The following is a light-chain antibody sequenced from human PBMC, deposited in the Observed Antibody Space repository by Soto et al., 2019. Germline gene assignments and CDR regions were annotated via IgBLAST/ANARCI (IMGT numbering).Light chain of an antibody. CDR3: QHLHGYPIT. CDR1: QGIDTS. J-gene: IGKJ5*01. Sequence: ILLTQSPSSLSASVGDRVTITCRASQGIDTSLAWYQQKPGKAPKLLIDAASNFQSGVPSRFSGSGSGTHFTLTISSRQSEDFETYYCQHLHGYPITFCQGTRLDI. CDR2: AAS. V-gene: IGKV1-9*01.